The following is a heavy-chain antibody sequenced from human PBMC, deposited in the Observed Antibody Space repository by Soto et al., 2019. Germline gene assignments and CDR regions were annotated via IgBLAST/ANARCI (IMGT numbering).Heavy chain of an antibody. D-gene: IGHD3-10*01. CDR2: IYYSGST. Sequence: SETLSLTCTVSGGSISSGDYYWSWIRQPPGKGLEWIGYIYYSGSTYYNPSLKSRVTISVDTSKNQFSLKLSSVTAADTAVYYCAREGASDWIDPWGQGTLVTVSS. CDR3: AREGASDWIDP. J-gene: IGHJ5*02. CDR1: GGSISSGDYY. V-gene: IGHV4-30-4*01.